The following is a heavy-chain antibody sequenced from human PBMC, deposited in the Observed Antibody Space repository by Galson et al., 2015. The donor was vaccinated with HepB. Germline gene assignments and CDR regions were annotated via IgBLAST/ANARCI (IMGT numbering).Heavy chain of an antibody. V-gene: IGHV1-18*04. CDR3: ARGQVRWYFDL. CDR2: ISTDTGDT. J-gene: IGHJ2*01. CDR1: GYTFRNYG. Sequence: SVKVSCKASGYTFRNYGISWVRQAPGQGLEWMAWISTDTGDTDYAQKFQDGVTMTTDTFTTTAYMELRSLRSDDTAVYYCARGQVRWYFDLWGRGTLVTVSS.